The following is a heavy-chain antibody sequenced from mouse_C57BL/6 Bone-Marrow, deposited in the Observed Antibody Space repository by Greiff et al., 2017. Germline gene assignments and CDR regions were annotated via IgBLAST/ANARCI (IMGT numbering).Heavy chain of an antibody. CDR3: ATLGSTSYAMDY. Sequence: QVQLQQSGAELARPGASVKLSCKASGYTFTSYGISWVKQRTGQGLEWIGEIYPRSGNTYYNEKFKGKATLTADKSSSTAYVELRSLTSEDSAVYFCATLGSTSYAMDYWGQGTSVTVSS. CDR1: GYTFTSYG. V-gene: IGHV1-81*01. CDR2: IYPRSGNT. D-gene: IGHD1-1*01. J-gene: IGHJ4*01.